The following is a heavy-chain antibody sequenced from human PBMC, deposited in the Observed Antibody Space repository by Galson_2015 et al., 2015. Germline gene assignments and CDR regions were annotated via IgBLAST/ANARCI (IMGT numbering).Heavy chain of an antibody. Sequence: SVKVSCKASGYTFTSYYMHWVRQAPGQGLEWMGIINPSGGSTSYAQKFQSRVTMTRDTSTSTVYMELSSLRSEDTAVYYCARDRGAGYSTFDYWGQGTLVTVSS. CDR2: INPSGGST. V-gene: IGHV1-46*01. CDR1: GYTFTSYY. CDR3: ARDRGAGYSTFDY. D-gene: IGHD3-9*01. J-gene: IGHJ4*02.